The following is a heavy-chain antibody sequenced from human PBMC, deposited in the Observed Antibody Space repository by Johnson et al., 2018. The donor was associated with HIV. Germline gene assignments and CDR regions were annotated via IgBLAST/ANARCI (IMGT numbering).Heavy chain of an antibody. CDR3: AKGPQGSATPDAFDI. CDR2: ISYDGSDK. CDR1: GFTFSSYG. V-gene: IGHV3-30*18. J-gene: IGHJ3*02. Sequence: QVQLVESGGGVVQPGRSLRLSCAASGFTFSSYGMHWVRQAPGKGLEWAAVISYDGSDKYYADSVKGRFTISRDNSKNTLYLQMNSLRAEDTAVYYCAKGPQGSATPDAFDIWGQGIMVTVSS. D-gene: IGHD2-15*01.